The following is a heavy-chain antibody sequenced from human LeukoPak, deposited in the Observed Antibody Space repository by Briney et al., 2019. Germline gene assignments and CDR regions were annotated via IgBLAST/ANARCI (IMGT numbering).Heavy chain of an antibody. V-gene: IGHV4-59*12. CDR3: ARESPYYYGSGSIPFDY. D-gene: IGHD3-10*01. CDR1: GGSISNYY. Sequence: PSETLSLTCTVSGGSISNYYWSWIRQPPGKGLEWIGYIYYSGSTNYNPSLKSRVTISVDTSKNQFSLKLSSVTAADTAAYYCARESPYYYGSGSIPFDYWGQGTLVTVSS. CDR2: IYYSGST. J-gene: IGHJ4*02.